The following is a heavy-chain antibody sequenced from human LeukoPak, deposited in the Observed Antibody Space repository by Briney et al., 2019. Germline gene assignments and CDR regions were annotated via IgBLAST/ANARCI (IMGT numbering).Heavy chain of an antibody. J-gene: IGHJ4*02. CDR3: ARDSESVAASFDY. D-gene: IGHD6-19*01. CDR2: ISTSSSTI. Sequence: GGSLRLSCAASGFTFSSYSMNWVRQAPGKGLEWVSYISTSSSTIYYADSVKGRFTISRDNAKNSLYLQMNSLRAEDTAVYYCARDSESVAASFDYWGQGTLVTVSS. V-gene: IGHV3-48*04. CDR1: GFTFSSYS.